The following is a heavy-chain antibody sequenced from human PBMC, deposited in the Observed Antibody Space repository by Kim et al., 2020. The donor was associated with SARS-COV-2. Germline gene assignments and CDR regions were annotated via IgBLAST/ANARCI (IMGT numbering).Heavy chain of an antibody. D-gene: IGHD2-21*01. Sequence: PGGSLRLSCAASGFTLTYYGMHWVRQAPGKGLEWVAGIYYDGSDKYYADSVKGRFTISRDSSQNTLYLQMNSLRAEDTAVYYCARASRDASIYLYNFDNWGQGTLVTVSS. CDR1: GFTLTYYG. V-gene: IGHV3-33*01. J-gene: IGHJ4*02. CDR3: ARASRDASIYLYNFDN. CDR2: IYYDGSDK.